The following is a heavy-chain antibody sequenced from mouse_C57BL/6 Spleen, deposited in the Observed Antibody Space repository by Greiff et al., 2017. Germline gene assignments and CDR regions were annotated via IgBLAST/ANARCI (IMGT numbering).Heavy chain of an antibody. J-gene: IGHJ4*01. V-gene: IGHV1-42*01. Sequence: EVQLQQSGPELVKPGASVKISCKASGYSFNGYYMNWVKQSPEKSLEWIGEINPSTGGTTYNQKFKAKATLTVDKSSSTAYMQLKCLTSEESAVYYSARDAMDYWGQGTTGTVSS. CDR1: GYSFNGYY. CDR3: ARDAMDY. CDR2: INPSTGGT.